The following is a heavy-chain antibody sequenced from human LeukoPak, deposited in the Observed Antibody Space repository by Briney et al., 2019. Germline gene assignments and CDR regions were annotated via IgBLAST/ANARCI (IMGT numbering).Heavy chain of an antibody. Sequence: ASVKVSCKASGGTFSSYAISWVRQAPGQGLEWMGGIIPIFGTANYGQKFQGRVTITADESTSTAYMELSSLRSEDTAVYYCARREDIVVVPAAIPRGGYFDWLGAFDIWGQGTMVTVSS. CDR1: GGTFSSYA. D-gene: IGHD2-2*02. CDR2: IIPIFGTA. J-gene: IGHJ3*02. CDR3: ARREDIVVVPAAIPRGGYFDWLGAFDI. V-gene: IGHV1-69*01.